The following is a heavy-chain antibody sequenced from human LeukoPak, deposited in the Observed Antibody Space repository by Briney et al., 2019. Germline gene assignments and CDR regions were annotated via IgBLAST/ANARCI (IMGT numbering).Heavy chain of an antibody. CDR3: AKTYSSPTPGY. Sequence: GGSLRLSCAASGFTFSSYGMHWVRRAPGKGLEWVAVISYDGSNKYYADSVKGRFTISRDNSKNTLYLQMNSLRAEDTAVYYCAKTYSSPTPGYWGQGTLVTVSS. J-gene: IGHJ4*02. V-gene: IGHV3-30*18. D-gene: IGHD6-13*01. CDR2: ISYDGSNK. CDR1: GFTFSSYG.